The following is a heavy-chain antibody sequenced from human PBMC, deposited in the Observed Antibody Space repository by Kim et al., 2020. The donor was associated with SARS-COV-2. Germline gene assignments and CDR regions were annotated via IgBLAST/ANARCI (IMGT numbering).Heavy chain of an antibody. CDR1: GGSVSSSIYY. J-gene: IGHJ4*02. Sequence: SETLSLTCTVSGGSVSSSIYYWGWIRQPPGKGLDWIGSIYYSGSTYYNPSLKSRVTISVDTSKNQFSLKLSSVTAADTAVYYCAIDLPFNYYDSSAPSRGFDYWGQGTLVTVSS. D-gene: IGHD3-22*01. V-gene: IGHV4-39*07. CDR2: IYYSGST. CDR3: AIDLPFNYYDSSAPSRGFDY.